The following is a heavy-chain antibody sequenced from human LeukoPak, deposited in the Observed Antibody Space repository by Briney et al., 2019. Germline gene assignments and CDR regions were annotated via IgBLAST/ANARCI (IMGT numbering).Heavy chain of an antibody. V-gene: IGHV4-59*01. CDR1: GGSISSYY. D-gene: IGHD3-10*01. Sequence: SETLSLTCTVSGGSISSYYWSWIRQPPGKGLEWIGYIYYSGSTNYSPSLKSRVTISVDTSKIQFTLKLSSVTAADTAVYYCARDRGLGSPRLDYWGQGTLVTVSS. CDR2: IYYSGST. J-gene: IGHJ4*02. CDR3: ARDRGLGSPRLDY.